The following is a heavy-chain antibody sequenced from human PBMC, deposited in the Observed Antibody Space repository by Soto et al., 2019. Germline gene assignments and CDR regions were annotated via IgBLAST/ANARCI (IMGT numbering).Heavy chain of an antibody. CDR3: ARGRGSSSNNFFDP. D-gene: IGHD6-6*01. J-gene: IGHJ5*02. CDR1: GYTFTNYY. V-gene: IGHV1-2*02. CDR2: INSNSGGT. Sequence: ASVKVSCKASGYTFTNYYVHWVRQAPGQGPEWMGWINSNSGGTNYAQKFQGRVTMTRDTSISTAYMELTSLTSDDTAVYYCARGRGSSSNNFFDPWGQGTLVTVSS.